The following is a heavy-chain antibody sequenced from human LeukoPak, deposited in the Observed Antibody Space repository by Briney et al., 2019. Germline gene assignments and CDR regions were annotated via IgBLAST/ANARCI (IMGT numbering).Heavy chain of an antibody. Sequence: GASVKVSCKASGYTFTGYYMHWVRQAPGQGLEWMGIINPSGGSTSYAQKFQGRVTMTRDTSTSTVYMELSSLRSEDTAVYYCARDLRDYYFDYWGQGTLVTVSS. CDR1: GYTFTGYY. CDR3: ARDLRDYYFDY. V-gene: IGHV1-46*01. D-gene: IGHD3/OR15-3a*01. J-gene: IGHJ4*02. CDR2: INPSGGST.